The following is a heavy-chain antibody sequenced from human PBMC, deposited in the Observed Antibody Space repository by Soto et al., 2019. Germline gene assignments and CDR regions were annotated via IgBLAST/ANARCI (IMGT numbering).Heavy chain of an antibody. CDR3: ARVPRYTSDVVQVPAVMFDDWFVP. D-gene: IGHD3-16*01. J-gene: IGHJ5*02. CDR1: GYTFNRYA. CDR2: IHTGDGDT. V-gene: IGHV1-3*04. Sequence: QVQLVQSGAEVKKPGASVKLSCKTSGYTFNRYAVQWVRQAPGQTFEWLGWIHTGDGDTKYSQKFRHRITITRDTSSTPAYMELSNLRSEDTAIYYCARVPRYTSDVVQVPAVMFDDWFVPWGQGTLVTVSS.